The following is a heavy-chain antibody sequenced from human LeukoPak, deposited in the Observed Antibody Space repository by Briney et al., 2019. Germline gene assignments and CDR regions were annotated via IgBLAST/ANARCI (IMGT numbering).Heavy chain of an antibody. Sequence: GGSLRLSCAASGFTFSSYGMHWVRQAPGKGLEWVAVISYDGSNKYYADSVKGRFTISRDNSKNTLYLQMNSLRAEDTAVYYCARGRLYDTRAGYGMDVWGQGTTVTVSS. CDR3: ARGRLYDTRAGYGMDV. D-gene: IGHD3-22*01. J-gene: IGHJ6*02. CDR1: GFTFSSYG. V-gene: IGHV3-30*03. CDR2: ISYDGSNK.